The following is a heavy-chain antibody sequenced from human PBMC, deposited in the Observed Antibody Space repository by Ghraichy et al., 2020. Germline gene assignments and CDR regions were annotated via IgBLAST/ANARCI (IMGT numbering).Heavy chain of an antibody. V-gene: IGHV1-69*13. Sequence: SVKVSCKASGGTFSSYAISWVRQAPGQGLEWMGGIIPIFGTANYAQKFQGRVTITADESTSTAYMELSSLRSEDTAVYYCARPGRLESIAAAKTPYSYYGMDVWGQGTTVTVSS. D-gene: IGHD6-13*01. CDR2: IIPIFGTA. J-gene: IGHJ6*02. CDR3: ARPGRLESIAAAKTPYSYYGMDV. CDR1: GGTFSSYA.